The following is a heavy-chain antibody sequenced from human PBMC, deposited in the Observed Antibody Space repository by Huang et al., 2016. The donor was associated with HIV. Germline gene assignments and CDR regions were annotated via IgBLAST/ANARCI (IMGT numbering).Heavy chain of an antibody. D-gene: IGHD5-12*01. CDR2: IIPIFGTT. Sequence: QVQLVQSGAEVKKPGSSVKLSCQSSGGGSSSYAISWVRQARGQGLGWMVGIIPIFGTTDYAPRFQGRVTITADESTNTAYIELSSLEYDDTALYYCARSGPRWGLATIWTLVYWGQGTLVTVSS. V-gene: IGHV1-69*13. CDR3: ARSGPRWGLATIWTLVY. J-gene: IGHJ4*02. CDR1: GGGSSSYA.